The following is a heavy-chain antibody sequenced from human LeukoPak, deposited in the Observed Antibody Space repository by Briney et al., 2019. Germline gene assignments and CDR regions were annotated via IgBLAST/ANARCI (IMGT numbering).Heavy chain of an antibody. Sequence: GGSLRLSCAASGFAFSSNWMHWVRQAPGKGLVWVSHISTDARTITYAAFVKGRFTISRDNAKNTLYLQMNSLRAEDTALYYCVRGQATAWGLDYWGQGTLVTVSS. D-gene: IGHD6-13*01. CDR2: ISTDARTI. J-gene: IGHJ4*02. CDR1: GFAFSSNW. CDR3: VRGQATAWGLDY. V-gene: IGHV3-74*01.